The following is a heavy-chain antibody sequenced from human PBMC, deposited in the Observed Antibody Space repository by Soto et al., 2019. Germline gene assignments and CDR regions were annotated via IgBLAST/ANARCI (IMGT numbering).Heavy chain of an antibody. CDR1: GFTFSSYA. J-gene: IGHJ4*02. CDR3: AKDLIRPTNIVVVPAAMIPPWSGRGPFDY. Sequence: GGSLRLSCAASGFTFSSYAMSWVRQAPGKGLEWVSAISGSGGSTYYADSVKGRFTISRDNSKNTLYLQMNSLRAEDTAVYYCAKDLIRPTNIVVVPAAMIPPWSGRGPFDYWGQGTLVTVSS. CDR2: ISGSGGST. V-gene: IGHV3-23*01. D-gene: IGHD2-2*01.